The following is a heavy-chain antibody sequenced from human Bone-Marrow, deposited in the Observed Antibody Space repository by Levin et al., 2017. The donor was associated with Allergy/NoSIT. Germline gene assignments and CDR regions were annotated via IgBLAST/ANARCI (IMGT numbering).Heavy chain of an antibody. J-gene: IGHJ4*02. CDR3: AKAGGYGYYFDY. Sequence: GGSLRLSCAASGFTFDDYALHWVRQAPGKGLEWVSGISWNSGSIGYADSVKGRFTISRDNAKNSLYLQMNSLRAEDTALYYCAKAGGYGYYFDYWGQGTLVTVSS. CDR2: ISWNSGSI. D-gene: IGHD5-12*01. CDR1: GFTFDDYA. V-gene: IGHV3-9*01.